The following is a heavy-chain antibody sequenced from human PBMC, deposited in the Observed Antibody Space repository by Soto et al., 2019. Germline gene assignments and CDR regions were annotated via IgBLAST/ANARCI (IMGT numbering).Heavy chain of an antibody. CDR2: IYYSGST. V-gene: IGHV4-59*01. J-gene: IGHJ4*02. CDR3: AKGKTYYFDY. Sequence: SETLSLTCTVSGGSISSYYWSWIRQPPGKGLEWIGYIYYSGSTNYNPSLKSRVTISVDTSKNQFSLKLSSVTTADTAVYYCAKGKTYYFDYWGQGTLVTVSS. CDR1: GGSISSYY.